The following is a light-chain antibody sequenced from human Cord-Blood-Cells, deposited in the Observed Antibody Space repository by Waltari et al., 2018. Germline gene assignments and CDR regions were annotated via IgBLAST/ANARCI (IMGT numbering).Light chain of an antibody. CDR2: QDS. J-gene: IGLJ2*01. V-gene: IGLV3-1*01. Sequence: SYELTQPPSVSVSPGQTASITCPGAKLGDKYACWYQQKPGQSPVVVLYQDSKRPSGIPERFSGSNSGNTATLTISGTQAMDEADYYCQAWDSSTVVFGGGTKLTVL. CDR1: KLGDKY. CDR3: QAWDSSTVV.